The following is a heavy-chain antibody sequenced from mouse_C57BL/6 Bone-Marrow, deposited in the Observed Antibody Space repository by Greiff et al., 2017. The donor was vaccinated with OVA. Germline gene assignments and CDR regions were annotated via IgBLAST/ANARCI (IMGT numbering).Heavy chain of an antibody. J-gene: IGHJ4*01. V-gene: IGHV1-20*01. CDR3: ASGDYGSSYAMYY. CDR2: INPYNGDT. CDR1: GYSFTGYF. D-gene: IGHD1-1*01. Sequence: EVQLQQSGPELVKPGDSVKISCKASGYSFTGYFMNWVMQSHGKSLEWIGRINPYNGDTFYNQKFKGKATLTVDKSSSTAHMELRSLTSEDSAVYYCASGDYGSSYAMYYWGQGTSVTVSS.